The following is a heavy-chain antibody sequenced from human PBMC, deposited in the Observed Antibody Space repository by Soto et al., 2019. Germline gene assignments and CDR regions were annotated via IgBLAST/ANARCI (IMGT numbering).Heavy chain of an antibody. D-gene: IGHD3-22*01. J-gene: IGHJ3*02. CDR1: VFTFSNAW. CDR2: IKGKTDGGTT. CDR3: TTARAVSGYYLAVFDI. Sequence: GSLIVSCAASVFTFSNAWMGWVGQAPGKGLEWVGRIKGKTDGGTTDYAAPVKGRFTISRDDSKNTLYLQMNSLKTEDTAVYYCTTARAVSGYYLAVFDIWGQGTMVTVSS. V-gene: IGHV3-15*01.